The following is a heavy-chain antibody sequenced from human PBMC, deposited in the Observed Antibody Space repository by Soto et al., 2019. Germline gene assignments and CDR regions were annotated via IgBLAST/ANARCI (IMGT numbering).Heavy chain of an antibody. CDR3: ARVRGSGSYHDVFDI. D-gene: IGHD3-10*01. V-gene: IGHV1-18*01. Sequence: ASVKVSCKASGYAFTTYGFSWVRQAPGQGLEWMGWISAYNGNTNYAQKLQGRVTMTTDTSTSTAYMELRSLRSDDTAVYYCARVRGSGSYHDVFDIWGQGTMVTVSS. J-gene: IGHJ3*02. CDR2: ISAYNGNT. CDR1: GYAFTTYG.